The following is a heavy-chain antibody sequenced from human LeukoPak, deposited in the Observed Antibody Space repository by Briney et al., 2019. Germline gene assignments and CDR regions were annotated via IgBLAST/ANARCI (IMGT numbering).Heavy chain of an antibody. CDR1: GGSISSYY. J-gene: IGHJ6*03. CDR3: ARDNTYAYYMDV. V-gene: IGHV4-4*07. D-gene: IGHD2-2*02. CDR2: IYGSGGT. Sequence: PSETLSLTCTVSGGSISSYYWSWVRQPAGKRLKWIGRIYGSGGTNYNPPLKSRVTMSVDMSKNQFSLKLSSVTAADTAVYYCARDNTYAYYMDVWGKGTTVTVSS.